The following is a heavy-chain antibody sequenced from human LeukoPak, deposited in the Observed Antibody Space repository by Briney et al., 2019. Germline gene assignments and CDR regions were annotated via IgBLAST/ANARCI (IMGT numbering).Heavy chain of an antibody. J-gene: IGHJ4*02. Sequence: PSETLSLTCAVSGNSISNTYYWGWIRQPPGKELEWIGSIYNSGSTHYNPSLKSRVTISVDTSKNQFSLKLSSVTAADTAVYYCARNSSGNYFDYWGQGILVTVSS. D-gene: IGHD1-26*01. CDR3: ARNSSGNYFDY. CDR2: IYNSGST. CDR1: GNSISNTYY. V-gene: IGHV4-38-2*01.